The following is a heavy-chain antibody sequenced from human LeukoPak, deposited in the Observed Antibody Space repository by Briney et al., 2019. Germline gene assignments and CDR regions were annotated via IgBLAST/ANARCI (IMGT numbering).Heavy chain of an antibody. CDR1: GFTFSSYA. CDR3: AKGAPSYCSSTSCWALKWFDP. J-gene: IGHJ5*02. D-gene: IGHD2-2*01. V-gene: IGHV3-23*01. CDR2: ISGSGGST. Sequence: PGRSLRLSCAASGFTFSSYAMSWVRQAPGKGLEWVSAISGSGGSTYYADSVKGRFTISRDNSKNTLYLQMNSLRAEDTAVYYCAKGAPSYCSSTSCWALKWFDPWGQGTLVTVSS.